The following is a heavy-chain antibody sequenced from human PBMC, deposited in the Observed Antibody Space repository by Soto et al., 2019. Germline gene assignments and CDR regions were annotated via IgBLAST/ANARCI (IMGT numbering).Heavy chain of an antibody. D-gene: IGHD1-20*01. CDR1: GFSHTSHRMC. CDR2: IERDDDDK. J-gene: IGHJ6*02. V-gene: IGHV2-70*13. CDR3: ARSIRGPRRLNGMDV. Sequence: RPTLVNAKESLRLTCTFCGFSHTSHRMCVSWIRQSPGKALEWLALIERDDDDKYYSTSLKTRLTISKDTRKNQVVLTMANMEPADTATYYCARSIRGPRRLNGMDVWGQGTTVTVSS.